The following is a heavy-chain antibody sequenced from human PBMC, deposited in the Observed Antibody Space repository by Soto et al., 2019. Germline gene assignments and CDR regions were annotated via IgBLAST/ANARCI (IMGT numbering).Heavy chain of an antibody. CDR2: ISDDSSYI. J-gene: IGHJ1*01. CDR3: ATPYYFNH. V-gene: IGHV3-21*06. D-gene: IGHD3-16*01. Sequence: PGGSLRLSCAASGFMFSAYTMNWVRQAPGKGLEWLSSISDDSSYIDYADSLRGRFTVSRDNARNSRYLQIDSLGVEDTAVYYCATPYYFNHWGPGILVTVSS. CDR1: GFMFSAYT.